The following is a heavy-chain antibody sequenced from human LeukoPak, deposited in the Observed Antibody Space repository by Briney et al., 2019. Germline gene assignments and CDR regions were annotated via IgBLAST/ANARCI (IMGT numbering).Heavy chain of an antibody. D-gene: IGHD6-19*01. J-gene: IGHJ4*02. CDR2: IDHSDSYT. Sequence: GESLRISCKGSGYSFTSYWISWVRQMPGKGREWMGRIDHSDSYTNYSPSFQGHVTIPADKSISTAYLQWSSLKASDTAMYYCASHAVAGTASDYWGQGTLVTVSS. CDR3: ASHAVAGTASDY. CDR1: GYSFTSYW. V-gene: IGHV5-10-1*01.